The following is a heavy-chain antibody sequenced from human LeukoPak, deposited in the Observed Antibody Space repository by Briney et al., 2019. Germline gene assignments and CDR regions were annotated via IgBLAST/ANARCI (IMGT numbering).Heavy chain of an antibody. D-gene: IGHD3-3*01. CDR3: ARYRFLEWLAYFDY. J-gene: IGHJ4*02. CDR2: IYSGGST. CDR1: GFTFSSYA. V-gene: IGHV3-53*01. Sequence: PGGSLRLSCAASGFTFSSYAMSWVRQAPGKGLEWVSVIYSGGSTYYADSVKGRFTISRDNSKNTLYLQMNSLRAEDTAVYYCARYRFLEWLAYFDYWGQGTLVTVSS.